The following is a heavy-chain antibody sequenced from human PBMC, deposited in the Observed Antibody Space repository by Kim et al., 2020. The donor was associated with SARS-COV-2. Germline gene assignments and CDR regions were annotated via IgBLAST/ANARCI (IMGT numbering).Heavy chain of an antibody. J-gene: IGHJ2*01. V-gene: IGHV4-39*01. CDR1: GGSIISSSYY. CDR3: ARQEVPLKNFDI. Sequence: SETLSLTCTVSGGSIISSSYYWGWIRQPPGKGLEWIGSIYYSGTTNYNPSLKSRVTISVDTSKNQFSLKLSAVTAADTAVYYCARQEVPLKNFDIWGRG. CDR2: IYYSGTT.